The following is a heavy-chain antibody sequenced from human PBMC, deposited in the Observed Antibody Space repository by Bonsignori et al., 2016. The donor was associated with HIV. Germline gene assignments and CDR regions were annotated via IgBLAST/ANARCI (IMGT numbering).Heavy chain of an antibody. D-gene: IGHD3-9*01. CDR2: IKQDGSEK. V-gene: IGHV3-7*03. Sequence: VRQAPGKGLEWVANIKQDGSEKYYLDSIKGRFTISRDNAEQSLYLQMNSLRVEDTAVYYCARDRPSFDRYPGFDFWGQGALVTVSS. CDR3: ARDRPSFDRYPGFDF. J-gene: IGHJ4*02.